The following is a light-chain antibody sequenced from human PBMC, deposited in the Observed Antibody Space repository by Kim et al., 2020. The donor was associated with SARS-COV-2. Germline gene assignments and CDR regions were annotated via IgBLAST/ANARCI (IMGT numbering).Light chain of an antibody. CDR3: QQYNDWPPWT. Sequence: SPGERVTLSCRASQSVGVNLAWYQQKPGQDPRLLFYGASTRATGVPARFSGSGAGSEFTLTISSLQSEDFAVYYCQQYNDWPPWTFGQGTKVDIK. V-gene: IGKV3-15*01. CDR1: QSVGVN. J-gene: IGKJ1*01. CDR2: GAS.